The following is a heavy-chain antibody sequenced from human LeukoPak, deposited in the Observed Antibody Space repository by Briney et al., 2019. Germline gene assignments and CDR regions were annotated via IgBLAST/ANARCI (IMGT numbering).Heavy chain of an antibody. CDR1: GFTFSSYW. CDR2: IYSGGST. V-gene: IGHV3-53*01. D-gene: IGHD3-9*01. Sequence: PGGSLRLSCAASGFTFSSYWMHWVRQAPGKGLEWVSVIYSGGSTYYADSVKGRFTISRDNSKNTLYLQMNSLRAEDTAVYYCARDPVIYYDILTGYLSWGQGTLVTVSS. CDR3: ARDPVIYYDILTGYLS. J-gene: IGHJ4*02.